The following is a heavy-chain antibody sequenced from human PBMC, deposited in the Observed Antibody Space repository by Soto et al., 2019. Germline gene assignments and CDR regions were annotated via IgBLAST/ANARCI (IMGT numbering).Heavy chain of an antibody. CDR3: ARGHGVATTMGWFDP. D-gene: IGHD5-12*01. CDR1: GFTFSSYG. V-gene: IGHV3-33*01. CDR2: IWYDGSNK. Sequence: QVRLVESEGGVVQPGRSLRLSCEASGFTFSSYGIHWVRQAPGKGLEWVAVIWYDGSNKYYADSVKGRFSISRDNSKNTLYLLMNSLRAEDTAVYYCARGHGVATTMGWFDPWGQGTLVTVSS. J-gene: IGHJ5*02.